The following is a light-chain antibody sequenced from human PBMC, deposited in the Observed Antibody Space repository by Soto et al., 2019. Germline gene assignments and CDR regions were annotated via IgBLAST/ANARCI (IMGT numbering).Light chain of an antibody. CDR1: SSDVGGYNY. Sequence: QSALTQPASVSGSPGQSITISCTGTSSDVGGYNYVSWYQKHPGKAPKLMISGVTNRPAGVSNRFSGSKSGNTASLTITGLQAEDEADYYCSSYTTSSTWVFGGGTKPTVL. CDR3: SSYTTSSTWV. CDR2: GVT. J-gene: IGLJ3*02. V-gene: IGLV2-14*01.